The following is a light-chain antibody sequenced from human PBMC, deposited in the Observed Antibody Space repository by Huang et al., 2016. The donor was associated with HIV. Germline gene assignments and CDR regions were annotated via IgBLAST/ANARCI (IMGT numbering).Light chain of an antibody. J-gene: IGKJ5*01. CDR2: DAS. Sequence: EIVLTQSPATLSLSPGERATLSCRASQSVSSYLAWYQQKPGQAPRLLIYDASNRATGIPARFSGSGSGTDFTLTISSLEREDFAVYYCQQRSNWSFGQGTRLEIK. V-gene: IGKV3-11*01. CDR3: QQRSNWS. CDR1: QSVSSY.